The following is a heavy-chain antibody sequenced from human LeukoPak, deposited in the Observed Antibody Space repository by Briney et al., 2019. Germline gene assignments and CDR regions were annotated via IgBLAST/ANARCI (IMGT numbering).Heavy chain of an antibody. CDR2: IYYSGST. V-gene: IGHV4-39*01. D-gene: IGHD3-22*01. CDR3: AARGDYYDSSGYVGY. Sequence: TSETLYLTCTVSGGSISSSSYYWGWIRQPPGKGLEWMGSIYYSGSTYYNPSLKSRVTISVDTSKNQFSLKLSSGTAADTAVYYCAARGDYYDSSGYVGYWGQGTLVTVSS. J-gene: IGHJ4*02. CDR1: GGSISSSSYY.